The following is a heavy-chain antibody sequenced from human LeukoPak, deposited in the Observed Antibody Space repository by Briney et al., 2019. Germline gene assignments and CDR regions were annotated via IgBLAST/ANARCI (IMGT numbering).Heavy chain of an antibody. CDR3: ARWGSYSGMSKSRYYFDY. V-gene: IGHV3-33*01. Sequence: GGSLRLSCAVSGFTFSSYGMHWVRQAPGKGLEWVAVIWYDGSNKYYADSVKGRFTISRDNSKNTLYLHMNSLRAEDTAVDHCARWGSYSGMSKSRYYFDYWGQGTLVTVSS. J-gene: IGHJ4*02. CDR1: GFTFSSYG. CDR2: IWYDGSNK. D-gene: IGHD3-10*01.